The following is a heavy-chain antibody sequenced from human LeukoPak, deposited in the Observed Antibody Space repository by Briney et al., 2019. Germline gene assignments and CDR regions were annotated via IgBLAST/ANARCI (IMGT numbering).Heavy chain of an antibody. CDR1: GFTFSSYA. CDR3: ARELRYFDWFFDY. J-gene: IGHJ4*02. V-gene: IGHV3-30-3*01. D-gene: IGHD3-9*01. Sequence: GRSLRLSCAASGFTFSSYAMHWVRQAPGKGLEWVAVISYDGSNKYYADSVKGRFTISRDNSKSTLYLQMNSLRAEDTAVYYCARELRYFDWFFDYWGQGTLVTVSS. CDR2: ISYDGSNK.